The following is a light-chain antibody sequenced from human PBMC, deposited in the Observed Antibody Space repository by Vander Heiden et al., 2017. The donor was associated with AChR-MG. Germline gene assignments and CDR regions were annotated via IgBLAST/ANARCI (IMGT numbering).Light chain of an antibody. CDR1: QSISRD. CDR3: QQSYTTPHT. CDR2: AAS. J-gene: IGKJ3*01. V-gene: IGKV1-39*01. Sequence: DIQMPQSPSSLSASVGDRVTVTYRASQSISRDLNWYQQKPGKAPKLLIYAASSLQSGVPLRFTGSGSGTDFTLTINSLQPEDSATYYCQQSYTTPHTFGPGTKVDFK.